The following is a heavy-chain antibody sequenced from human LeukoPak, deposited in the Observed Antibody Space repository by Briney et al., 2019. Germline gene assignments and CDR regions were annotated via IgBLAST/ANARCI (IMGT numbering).Heavy chain of an antibody. D-gene: IGHD2-2*02. CDR1: GYSFTSYW. CDR2: IYPGDSDT. V-gene: IGHV5-51*01. Sequence: GESLKISCKGSGYSFTSYWIGWVRQMPGKGLEWMGIIYPGDSDTRYSPSFQGQVTISADKSISTAYLQWSSLKASDTAMYYCARQAKGYCGSTSCYRTYYFDYWGQGTLVTVSS. CDR3: ARQAKGYCGSTSCYRTYYFDY. J-gene: IGHJ4*02.